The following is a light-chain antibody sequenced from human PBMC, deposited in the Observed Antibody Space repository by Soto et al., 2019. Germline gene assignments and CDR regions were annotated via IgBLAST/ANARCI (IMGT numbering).Light chain of an antibody. V-gene: IGLV1-44*01. CDR3: AAWSDSLKGLYV. CDR1: RSNIGTNA. CDR2: NNN. Sequence: QSVLTQPPSASATPGQRVTISCSGSRSNIGTNAVNWYQQLPGTAPRLLIYNNNQRPSGVPDRFSGAKSGTSASLAISGLQSDDEATYFCAAWSDSLKGLYVFGTGTKLTVL. J-gene: IGLJ1*01.